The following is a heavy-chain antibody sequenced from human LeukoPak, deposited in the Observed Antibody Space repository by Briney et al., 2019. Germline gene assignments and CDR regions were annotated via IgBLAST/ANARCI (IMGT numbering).Heavy chain of an antibody. CDR3: ARDPSNTSGWYQYFDA. J-gene: IGHJ2*01. CDR2: ISCYNGDT. Sequence: ASVKVSCKASGYTFTHHGIAWIRQAPGQGLEWLGWISCYNGDTIYAQKFQGSVTLTTEKSTSTVYMELRSLTSDDTAVYYCARDPSNTSGWYQYFDAWGRGTLVSVSS. D-gene: IGHD6-19*01. CDR1: GYTFTHHG. V-gene: IGHV1-18*01.